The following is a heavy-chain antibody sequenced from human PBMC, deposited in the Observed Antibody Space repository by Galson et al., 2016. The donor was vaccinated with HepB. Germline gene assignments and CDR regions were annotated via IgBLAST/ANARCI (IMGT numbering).Heavy chain of an antibody. Sequence: SLRLSCAASGFTISAYWMSWVRQAPGKGLEWVGFISSNAYGGTTEFAASVKDRFTISRDDSKSIAYLQMNSLKIEDTAVYYCTDGGGIAAAARGLNHWGQGTLVTVSS. CDR3: TDGGGIAAAARGLNH. CDR1: GFTISAYW. V-gene: IGHV3-49*04. CDR2: ISSNAYGGTT. J-gene: IGHJ5*02. D-gene: IGHD6-13*01.